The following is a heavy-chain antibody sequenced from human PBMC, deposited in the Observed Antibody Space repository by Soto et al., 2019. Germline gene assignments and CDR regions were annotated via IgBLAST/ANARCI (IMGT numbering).Heavy chain of an antibody. V-gene: IGHV1-3*01. CDR3: AKPIAAAGTPFDY. CDR1: GYTFTSYA. D-gene: IGHD6-13*01. Sequence: GPSVKVSCKASGYTFTSYAMHWVRQAPGQRLEWMGWINAGNGNTKYSQKFQGRVTITRDTSASTAYMELSSLRSEDTAVYYCAKPIAAAGTPFDYWGQGTLVTVSS. J-gene: IGHJ4*02. CDR2: INAGNGNT.